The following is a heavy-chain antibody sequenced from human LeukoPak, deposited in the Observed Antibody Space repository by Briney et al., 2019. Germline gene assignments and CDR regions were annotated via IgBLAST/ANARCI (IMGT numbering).Heavy chain of an antibody. CDR2: IYYSGST. J-gene: IGHJ6*03. D-gene: IGHD3-9*01. V-gene: IGHV4-59*08. CDR1: GGSISSYY. Sequence: SETLSLTCTVSGGSISSYYWSWLRQPPGKGLEWVGYIYYSGSTNYNPSLKSRVTISVDTSKNQFSLKLSSVTAADTVVYYCARFRLRYFDWLPFDYYMDVWGKGTTVTVSS. CDR3: ARFRLRYFDWLPFDYYMDV.